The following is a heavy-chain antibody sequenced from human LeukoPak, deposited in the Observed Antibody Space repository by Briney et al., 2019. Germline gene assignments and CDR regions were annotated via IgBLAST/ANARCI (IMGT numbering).Heavy chain of an antibody. Sequence: SQTLSLTCTVAGGSISSGDYYWGRTRQPPGKGLEWIGYIYYSGSTYYNPSLKSRVTISVDTSKIQFSLKLSSVTAADTAVYYCARHYEHFDYWGQGTLVTVSS. CDR3: ARHYEHFDY. CDR2: IYYSGST. V-gene: IGHV4-30-4*08. CDR1: GGSISSGDYY. J-gene: IGHJ4*02. D-gene: IGHD4-17*01.